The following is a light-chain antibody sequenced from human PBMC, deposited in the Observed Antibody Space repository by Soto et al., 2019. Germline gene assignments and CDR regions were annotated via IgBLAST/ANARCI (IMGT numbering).Light chain of an antibody. V-gene: IGKV3-15*01. CDR2: VAS. CDR3: QQYNNWPIT. Sequence: SPATLSVSPGEXAPLSCSASQSVISNLAWYQQKPGQAPSLLIYVASTRATGIPSRFIVSGSGPEFTLTISILQSEDFAFYYCQQYNNWPITFGQGPRLEIK. J-gene: IGKJ5*01. CDR1: QSVISN.